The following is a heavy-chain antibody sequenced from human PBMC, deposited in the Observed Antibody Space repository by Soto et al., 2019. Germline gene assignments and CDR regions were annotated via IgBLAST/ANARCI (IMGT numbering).Heavy chain of an antibody. V-gene: IGHV1-69*01. D-gene: IGHD5-12*01. CDR1: GGAFGSYA. Sequence: QVQLVQSGAEVKKPGSSVKVSYKASGGAFGSYAINWVRQAPGQGLEWMGGIIPMFDTTNYAQRFQGRVTVTADESTSTVYLELTRLRSEDTAMYYCTRHRGYSSGYWGQDFWGQGTLVTVSS. CDR2: IIPMFDTT. J-gene: IGHJ4*02. CDR3: TRHRGYSSGYWGQDF.